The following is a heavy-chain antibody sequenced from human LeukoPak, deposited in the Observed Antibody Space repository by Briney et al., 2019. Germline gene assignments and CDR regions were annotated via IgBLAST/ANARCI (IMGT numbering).Heavy chain of an antibody. CDR3: TTQRPLAVGIPRDYFDY. V-gene: IGHV3-48*01. D-gene: IGHD6-19*01. J-gene: IGHJ4*02. CDR1: GFTFSTYS. CDR2: ISSSSSTR. Sequence: GGSLRLSCAASGFTFSTYSMDWVRQAPGKGLEWVSYISSSSSTRYYADSLKGRFTISRDNAKNSLYLQMNSLKTEDTAVYYCTTQRPLAVGIPRDYFDYWGQGTLVTVSS.